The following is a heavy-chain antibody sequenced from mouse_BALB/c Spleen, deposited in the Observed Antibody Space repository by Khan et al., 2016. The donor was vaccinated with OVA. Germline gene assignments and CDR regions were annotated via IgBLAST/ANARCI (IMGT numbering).Heavy chain of an antibody. J-gene: IGHJ3*01. CDR2: IFPGTGTT. V-gene: IGHV1S132*01. CDR3: ARGYFGNYEFVY. Sequence: VKLLESGAELVKPGASVKLSCKTSGYTFTSYWIQWVKQRPGQGLGWIGQIFPGTGTTYYNENFKGKATLTVDTSSSTAYMQVSSLTSEDSAVYFGARGYFGNYEFVYWGQGTLVTVSP. CDR1: GYTFTSYW. D-gene: IGHD2-1*01.